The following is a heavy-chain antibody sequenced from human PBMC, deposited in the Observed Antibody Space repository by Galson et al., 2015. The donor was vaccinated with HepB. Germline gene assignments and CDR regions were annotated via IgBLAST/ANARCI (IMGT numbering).Heavy chain of an antibody. CDR3: ARGRYDFWSGLPARTYYYYYYGMDV. V-gene: IGHV1-8*01. CDR1: GYTFTSYD. CDR2: MNPNSGNT. D-gene: IGHD3-3*01. J-gene: IGHJ6*02. Sequence: SVKVSCKASGYTFTSYDINWVRQATGQGLEWMGWMNPNSGNTGYAQKFQGRVTMTRNTSISTAYMELSSLRSEDTAVYYCARGRYDFWSGLPARTYYYYYYGMDVWGQGTTVTVSS.